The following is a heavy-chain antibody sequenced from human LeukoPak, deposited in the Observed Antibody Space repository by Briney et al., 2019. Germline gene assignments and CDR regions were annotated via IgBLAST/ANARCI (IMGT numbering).Heavy chain of an antibody. D-gene: IGHD5-18*01. Sequence: SETLSLTCAVYGRSFSSYYWGWIRQPPGEGLEWIGYIYHSGSTYYNPSLKSRVTISVDRSKNQFSLKLSSVTAADTAVYYCARGGPVDTAMVNGFDYWGQGTLVTVSS. CDR1: GRSFSSYY. CDR2: IYHSGST. CDR3: ARGGPVDTAMVNGFDY. J-gene: IGHJ4*02. V-gene: IGHV4-34*01.